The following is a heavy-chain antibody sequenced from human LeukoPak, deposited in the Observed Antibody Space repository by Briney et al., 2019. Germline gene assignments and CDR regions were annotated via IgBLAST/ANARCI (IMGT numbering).Heavy chain of an antibody. J-gene: IGHJ6*02. CDR3: AITLYYNDNTGYYYGMGV. Sequence: ASVKVSCKASGVTFNSYAISWVRQAPGQGLEWMGRIIPIVDRANYAEKFQGRVTITAHKSTSTAYMELSRLRSGDTAVYYCAITLYYNDNTGYYYGMGVWGQGTTVSVSS. D-gene: IGHD3-22*01. CDR1: GVTFNSYA. V-gene: IGHV1-69*04. CDR2: IIPIVDRA.